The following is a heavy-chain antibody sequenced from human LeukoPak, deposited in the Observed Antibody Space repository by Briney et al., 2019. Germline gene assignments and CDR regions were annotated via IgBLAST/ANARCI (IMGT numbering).Heavy chain of an antibody. CDR2: LRKDATYS. J-gene: IGHJ4*02. D-gene: IGHD6-19*01. CDR3: AKELIIAVAGTVGFDY. Sequence: GGSLRLSCAASGFPFSSYGMYWVRQTPDKGLQWVAYLRKDATYSKYADSVRGRFTISRDNSKNTLDLQTSSLRVEDTAVYYCAKELIIAVAGTVGFDYWGQGTLVTVAS. CDR1: GFPFSSYG. V-gene: IGHV3-30*02.